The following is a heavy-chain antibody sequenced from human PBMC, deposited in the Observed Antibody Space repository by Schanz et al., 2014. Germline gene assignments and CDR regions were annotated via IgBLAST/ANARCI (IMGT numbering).Heavy chain of an antibody. CDR1: GFTFSSYA. J-gene: IGHJ4*02. D-gene: IGHD3-10*01. Sequence: QVQLVESGGGVVQPGRSLRLSCAASGFTFSSYALHWVRQAPGKGLEWVAFVPFDGSQKFYADSVKGRFTISRDNSKNAVYLQMSSLTTEDTAVYFCVKDYRGQGTVVTVSS. CDR2: VPFDGSQK. CDR3: VKDY. V-gene: IGHV3-30*04.